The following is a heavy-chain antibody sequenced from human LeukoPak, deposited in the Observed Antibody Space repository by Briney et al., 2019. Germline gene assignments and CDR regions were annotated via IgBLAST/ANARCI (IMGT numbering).Heavy chain of an antibody. D-gene: IGHD6-19*01. Sequence: PGGSLRLSCAASGFTFSTYSMNWVRQAPGKGLEWVSSITSNSNTIYYGDSVKGRFTISRDNARNSLYLQMTSLRAEDTAVYYCARRGATGWYFAYWGQGTLVTVSS. J-gene: IGHJ4*02. V-gene: IGHV3-48*01. CDR1: GFTFSTYS. CDR3: ARRGATGWYFAY. CDR2: ITSNSNTI.